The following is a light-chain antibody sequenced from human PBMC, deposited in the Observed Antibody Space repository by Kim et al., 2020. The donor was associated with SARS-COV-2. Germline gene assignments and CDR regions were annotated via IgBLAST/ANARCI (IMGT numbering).Light chain of an antibody. J-gene: IGKJ4*01. V-gene: IGKV1-33*01. Sequence: DFQMTQSPSSLSASVGDRVTITCQASQDISISLNWYQHKPGKAPKLLIYGASFLETGVPSRFSGSGSGTDFTFTISILQTEDIATYYCQQHHNLLSFGGGTKVDIK. CDR1: QDISIS. CDR2: GAS. CDR3: QQHHNLLS.